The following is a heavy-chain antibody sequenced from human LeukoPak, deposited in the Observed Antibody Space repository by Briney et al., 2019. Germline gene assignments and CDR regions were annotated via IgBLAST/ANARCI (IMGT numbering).Heavy chain of an antibody. J-gene: IGHJ4*02. V-gene: IGHV4-59*08. CDR3: ARHFAGYSYGSGYYFDY. CDR1: XGSISSYY. D-gene: IGHD5-18*01. Sequence: SETLSLTCTVSXGSISSYYWSWXRQPPGXXXEWIGYIYYSGSTDHNPSLKSRVTISVDTSKNQFSLKLNSVTAADTAVYYCARHFAGYSYGSGYYFDYWGQGTLATVSS. CDR2: IYYSGST.